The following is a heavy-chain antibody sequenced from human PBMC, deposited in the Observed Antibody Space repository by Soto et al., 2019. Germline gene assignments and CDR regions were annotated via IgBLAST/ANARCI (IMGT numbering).Heavy chain of an antibody. V-gene: IGHV4-59*01. J-gene: IGHJ4*02. Sequence: QVQLQESGPGLVKPSETLSLTCTVSGVSISSYYWSWIRQPPGKGLEWIGYIYYSGSTNYNPSLKSRVTISVDTSTNQFALKLSSVTAADTAVYYCARSRGGHFDYWGQGTLVTVSS. CDR3: ARSRGGHFDY. CDR2: IYYSGST. D-gene: IGHD2-15*01. CDR1: GVSISSYY.